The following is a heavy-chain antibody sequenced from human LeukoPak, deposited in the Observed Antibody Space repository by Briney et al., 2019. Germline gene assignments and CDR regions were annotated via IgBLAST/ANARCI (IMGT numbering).Heavy chain of an antibody. CDR2: INHSGST. Sequence: PSETLSLTCAVYGGSFSGYYWSWIRQPPGKGLEWIGEINHSGSTNYNPSLKSRVTISVDTSKNQFSLKLSSVTAADTAVYYCARGPGYCSGGGCYEGGYWGQGTLVTVSS. D-gene: IGHD2-15*01. CDR1: GGSFSGYY. J-gene: IGHJ4*02. CDR3: ARGPGYCSGGGCYEGGY. V-gene: IGHV4-34*01.